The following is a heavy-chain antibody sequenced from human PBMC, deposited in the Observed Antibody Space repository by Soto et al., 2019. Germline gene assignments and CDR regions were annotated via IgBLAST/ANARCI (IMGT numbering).Heavy chain of an antibody. CDR3: AKDMYSSSWDDTDAFDI. CDR1: GFTFDDYA. CDR2: ISWNSGSI. V-gene: IGHV3-9*01. J-gene: IGHJ3*02. D-gene: IGHD6-13*01. Sequence: GGSLRLSCAASGFTFDDYAMHWVRQAPGKGLEWVSGISWNSGSIGYADSVKGRFTISKDNAKNSLYLQMNSLRAEDTALYYCAKDMYSSSWDDTDAFDIWGQGTMVTVSS.